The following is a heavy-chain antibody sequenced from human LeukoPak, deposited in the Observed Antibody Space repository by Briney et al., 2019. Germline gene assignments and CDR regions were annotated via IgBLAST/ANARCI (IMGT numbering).Heavy chain of an antibody. V-gene: IGHV1-8*01. CDR1: GYTFTSYD. D-gene: IGHD1-26*01. Sequence: ASVKVSCKASGYTFTSYDVNWVRQATGQGLEWMGWMNPNSGNTGYAQKFQGRVTMTRNTSISTAYMELSSLRSDDTAVYYCASRTVNSGSLLPFDYWGQGTLVTVSS. J-gene: IGHJ4*02. CDR2: MNPNSGNT. CDR3: ASRTVNSGSLLPFDY.